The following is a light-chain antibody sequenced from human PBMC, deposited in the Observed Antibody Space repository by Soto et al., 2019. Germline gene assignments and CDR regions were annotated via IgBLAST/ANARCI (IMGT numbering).Light chain of an antibody. V-gene: IGKV3-20*01. Sequence: EIVLTQSPDTLSLSPGERATLSCRASQSVSSNYLAWYQQRPGQAPRLLIYGASNRATGIPERFSGSGPVTDFTVPITRMEPQDFALYSCQQYVKSPLINVGTGTKGNI. CDR2: GAS. CDR1: QSVSSNY. CDR3: QQYVKSPLIN. J-gene: IGKJ3*01.